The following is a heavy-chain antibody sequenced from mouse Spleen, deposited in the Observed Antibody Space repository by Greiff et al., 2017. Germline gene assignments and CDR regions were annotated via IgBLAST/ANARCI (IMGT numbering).Heavy chain of an antibody. J-gene: IGHJ3*01. D-gene: IGHD1-1*01. V-gene: IGHV3-1*01. Sequence: VQLKESGPGMVKPSQSLSLTCTVTGYSITSGYDWHWIRHFPGNKLEWMGYISYSGSTNYNPSLKSRISITHDTSKNHFFLKLNSVTTEDTATYYCVREAYYGSSSWFAYWGQGTLVTVSA. CDR3: VREAYYGSSSWFAY. CDR1: GYSITSGYD. CDR2: ISYSGST.